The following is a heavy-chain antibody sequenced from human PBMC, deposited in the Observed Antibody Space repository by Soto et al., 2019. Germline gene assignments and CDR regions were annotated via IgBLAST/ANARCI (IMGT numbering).Heavy chain of an antibody. J-gene: IGHJ6*02. CDR3: ARENRDSSSWYRYSYYYGMDV. D-gene: IGHD6-13*01. CDR1: GYTFTSYY. CDR2: INPSGGST. Sequence: GASVKVSCKASGYTFTSYYMHWVRQAPGQGLEWMGIINPSGGSTSYAQKFQGRVTMTRDTSTSTVYMELGSLRSEDTAVYYCARENRDSSSWYRYSYYYGMDVWGQGTTVTVSS. V-gene: IGHV1-46*01.